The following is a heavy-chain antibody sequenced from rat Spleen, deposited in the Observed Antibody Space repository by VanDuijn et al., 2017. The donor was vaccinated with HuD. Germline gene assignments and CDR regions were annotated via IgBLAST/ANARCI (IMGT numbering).Heavy chain of an antibody. CDR1: GFTFSNYD. D-gene: IGHD1-11*01. V-gene: IGHV5S13*01. J-gene: IGHJ3*01. CDR2: ISPGGGNT. CDR3: ARPTEGIAWFVY. Sequence: EVQLVESGGGLVQPGKSLRLSCTASGFTFSNYDMAWVRQDSTKGLEWVASISPGGGNTYYRDSVKGRFTISRDNAKNTQYLQMDSLRSEYTATYYCARPTEGIAWFVYWGQGTLVTVSS.